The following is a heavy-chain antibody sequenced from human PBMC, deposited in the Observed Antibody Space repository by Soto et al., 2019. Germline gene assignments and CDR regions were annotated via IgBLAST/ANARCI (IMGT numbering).Heavy chain of an antibody. D-gene: IGHD4-17*01. CDR1: GFTFSSYG. J-gene: IGHJ3*02. V-gene: IGHV3-30*18. Sequence: GGSLRLSCAASGFTFSSYGMHWVRQAPGKGLEWVAVISYDGSNKYYADSVKGRFTISRDNSKNTLYLQMNSLRAEDTAVYYCAKTRATVTPFDAFDSWGQGTMVTVSS. CDR2: ISYDGSNK. CDR3: AKTRATVTPFDAFDS.